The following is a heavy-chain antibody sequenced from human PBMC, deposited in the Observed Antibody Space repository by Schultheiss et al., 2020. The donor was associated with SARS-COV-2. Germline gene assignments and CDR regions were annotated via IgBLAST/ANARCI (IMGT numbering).Heavy chain of an antibody. J-gene: IGHJ3*02. Sequence: SETLSLTCTVSGGSISSYYWSWIRQPPGKGLEWIGYIYYSGSTNYNPSLKSRVTISVDTSKNQFSLKLSSVTAADTAVYYCARGLVSRPYCSSTSCYRPHAFDIWGQETMVTVSS. V-gene: IGHV4-59*12. D-gene: IGHD2-2*01. CDR2: IYYSGST. CDR1: GGSISSYY. CDR3: ARGLVSRPYCSSTSCYRPHAFDI.